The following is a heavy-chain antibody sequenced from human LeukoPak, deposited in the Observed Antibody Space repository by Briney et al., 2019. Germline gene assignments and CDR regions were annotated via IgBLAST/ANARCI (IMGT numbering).Heavy chain of an antibody. CDR2: IYSGGTT. D-gene: IGHD3-22*01. CDR1: GLSISSNY. J-gene: IGHJ5*02. V-gene: IGHV3-53*01. Sequence: GGSLRLSCAASGLSISSNYMTWVRQAPGKGLEWVSAIYSGGTTYYADSVKGRFTLSRDTSMNTVYLQMNSLRVEDTAVYYCARVAVGDDRSGPYNWFDPWGQGALVTVSS. CDR3: ARVAVGDDRSGPYNWFDP.